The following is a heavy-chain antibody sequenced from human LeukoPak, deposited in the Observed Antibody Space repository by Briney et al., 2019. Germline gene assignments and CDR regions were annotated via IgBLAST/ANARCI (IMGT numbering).Heavy chain of an antibody. D-gene: IGHD4-23*01. CDR1: GFIFNNYA. J-gene: IGHJ4*02. Sequence: GGSLRLSCAASGFIFNNYAMHWVRQAPGKGLEWVAIISYDGSNIYYADSVKGRFTISRDNSKNTLNLQMNSLRAEDTAVYYCARDKDYGGNSAFFDYWGQGTLVTVSS. CDR2: ISYDGSNI. CDR3: ARDKDYGGNSAFFDY. V-gene: IGHV3-30*04.